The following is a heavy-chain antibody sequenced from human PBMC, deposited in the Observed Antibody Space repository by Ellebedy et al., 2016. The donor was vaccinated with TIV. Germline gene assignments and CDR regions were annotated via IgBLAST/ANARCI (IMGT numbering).Heavy chain of an antibody. CDR1: GFTFSSYA. D-gene: IGHD3-22*01. CDR3: GKEILVVVTPALDH. CDR2: ISGSGYST. V-gene: IGHV3-23*01. Sequence: GESLKISCAASGFTFSSYAMSWVRQAPGKGLEWVSAISGSGYSTYYADSVKGRFTISRDNSKNTVYLQMSSLRAEDTAVYYCGKEILVVVTPALDHWGQGTLVTVSS. J-gene: IGHJ4*02.